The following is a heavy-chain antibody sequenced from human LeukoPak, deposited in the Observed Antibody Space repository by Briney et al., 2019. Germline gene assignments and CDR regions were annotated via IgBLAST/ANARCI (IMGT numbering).Heavy chain of an antibody. V-gene: IGHV4-59*08. CDR3: ARLPDILTGFDY. CDR1: GGSISNYY. CDR2: VYYSGNT. Sequence: SETLSLTCTVSGGSISNYYWSWIRQPPGKGLEWIGYVYYSGNTNYNPSLKSRVTISVDTSKNQFSLKLTSVTAADTAVYYCARLPDILTGFDYWGQGTLVTVSS. D-gene: IGHD3-9*01. J-gene: IGHJ4*02.